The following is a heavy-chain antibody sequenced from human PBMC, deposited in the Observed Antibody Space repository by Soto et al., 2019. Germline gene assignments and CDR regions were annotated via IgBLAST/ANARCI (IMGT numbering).Heavy chain of an antibody. V-gene: IGHV3-23*01. CDR2: ISGNGVST. Sequence: EVQLLDSGGGFVQPGGSQRLSCVGSGFTFHTAAMTWVRQAPGKGLEWVSTISGNGVSTYYADSVKGRFTISRDNPKNTLYLQMNSLRAEDTAIYFCAKWGAQSLFDYWGQGTLVTVSS. D-gene: IGHD1-26*01. J-gene: IGHJ4*02. CDR3: AKWGAQSLFDY. CDR1: GFTFHTAA.